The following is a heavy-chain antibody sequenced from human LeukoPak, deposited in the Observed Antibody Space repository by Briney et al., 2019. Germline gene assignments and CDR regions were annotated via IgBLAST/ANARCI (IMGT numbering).Heavy chain of an antibody. D-gene: IGHD6-13*01. CDR3: AKITAAGNFYYFDY. V-gene: IGHV3-23*01. J-gene: IGHJ4*02. CDR2: ISGSGGST. CDR1: GFTFSSYA. Sequence: GGALRLSFAASGFTFSSYAMSWVRQAPGKGLGWGSAISGSGGSTYYADSVKGRFTISRDNSKNTLYLQMNSLRAEDTAVYYCAKITAAGNFYYFDYWGQGTLVTVSS.